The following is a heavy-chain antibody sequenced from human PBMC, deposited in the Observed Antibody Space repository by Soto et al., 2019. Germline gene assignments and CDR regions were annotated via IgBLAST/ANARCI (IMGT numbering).Heavy chain of an antibody. CDR2: ISSSSSYI. V-gene: IGHV3-21*01. CDR1: GFTFSSYS. D-gene: IGHD5-18*01. Sequence: PGGSLRLSWAASGFTFSSYSMNWVRQAPGKGLEWVSYISSSSSYIYYADSVKGRFTISRDNAKNSLYLQMNSLRAEDTAVYYCARGGYSYGPSPRYYYYGMDVWGQGTTVTVSS. J-gene: IGHJ6*02. CDR3: ARGGYSYGPSPRYYYYGMDV.